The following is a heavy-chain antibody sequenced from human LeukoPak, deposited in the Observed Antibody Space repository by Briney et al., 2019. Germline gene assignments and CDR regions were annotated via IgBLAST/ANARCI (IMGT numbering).Heavy chain of an antibody. Sequence: SETLSLTCTVSGGSISSHYWNWIRQPPGKGLEWIGYIYYSGSTNYNPSLKSRVTISVDTSKNQFSLKLSSVTAADTAVYYCARETTVVTPGRSDVFDIWAQGTMVTVSS. CDR2: IYYSGST. D-gene: IGHD4-23*01. CDR3: ARETTVVTPGRSDVFDI. J-gene: IGHJ3*02. CDR1: GGSISSHY. V-gene: IGHV4-59*11.